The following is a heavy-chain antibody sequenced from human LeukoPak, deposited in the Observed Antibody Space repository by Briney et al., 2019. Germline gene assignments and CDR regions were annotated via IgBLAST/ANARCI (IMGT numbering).Heavy chain of an antibody. CDR3: ARGGYSGSYYLDY. CDR1: GFTFSSYW. J-gene: IGHJ4*02. Sequence: GGSLRLSCAASGFTFSSYWMHWVRQAPGKGLVWVSRINRDGSSTSYADSVKGRFTISRDNAKNTLYLQMNSLRAEDTAVYHCARGGYSGSYYLDYWGQGTLVTVSS. V-gene: IGHV3-74*01. CDR2: INRDGSST. D-gene: IGHD1-26*01.